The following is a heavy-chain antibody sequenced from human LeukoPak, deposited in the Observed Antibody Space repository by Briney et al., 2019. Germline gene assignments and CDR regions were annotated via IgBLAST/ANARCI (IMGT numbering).Heavy chain of an antibody. CDR1: GGSFSGYY. V-gene: IGHV4-34*01. Sequence: SETLSLTCAVYGGSFSGYYWSWIRQPPGKGLEWIGSIYYSGSTYYNPSLKSRVTISVDTSKNQFSLKLSSVTAADTAVYYCARRVQQLSYYYYMDVWGKGTTVTVSS. CDR2: IYYSGST. D-gene: IGHD6-13*01. J-gene: IGHJ6*03. CDR3: ARRVQQLSYYYYMDV.